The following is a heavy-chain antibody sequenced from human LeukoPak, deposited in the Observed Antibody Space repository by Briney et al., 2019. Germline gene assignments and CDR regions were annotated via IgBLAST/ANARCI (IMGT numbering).Heavy chain of an antibody. V-gene: IGHV4-61*01. CDR1: GGSVSSGSYY. Sequence: PSETLSLTCTVSGGSVSSGSYYWSWIRQPPGKGPEWIGYIYYSGSTNYNPSLKSRVTISVDTSKNQFSLKLSSVTAADTAVYYCAREELGATLDYWGQGTLVTVSS. J-gene: IGHJ4*02. CDR3: AREELGATLDY. D-gene: IGHD1-26*01. CDR2: IYYSGST.